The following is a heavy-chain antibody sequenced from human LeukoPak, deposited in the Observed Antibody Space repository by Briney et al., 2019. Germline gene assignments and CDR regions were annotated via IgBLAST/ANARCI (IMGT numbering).Heavy chain of an antibody. Sequence: QPGGSLRLSCAASGFTFDDYAMHWVRQAPGRGLEWVSLISGDGGRTYYADSVKGRFTISRDNSKNSLYLQMDSLTTDDTALYYCAKDLWGGQWLVGSAEYWGQGTLAAVSS. CDR2: ISGDGGRT. CDR1: GFTFDDYA. J-gene: IGHJ4*02. V-gene: IGHV3-43*02. D-gene: IGHD6-19*01. CDR3: AKDLWGGQWLVGSAEY.